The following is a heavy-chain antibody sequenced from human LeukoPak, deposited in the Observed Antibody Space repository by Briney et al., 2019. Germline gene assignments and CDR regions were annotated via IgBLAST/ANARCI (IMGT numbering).Heavy chain of an antibody. V-gene: IGHV4-34*01. CDR1: GGSFSGYY. D-gene: IGHD3-22*01. CDR2: INHSGST. CDR3: ARGRYYDSSGYLPRHYFDY. J-gene: IGHJ4*02. Sequence: SETLSLTRAVYGGSFSGYYWSWIRQPPGKGLEWIGEINHSGSTNYNPSLKSRVTISVDTSKNQFSLKLSSVTAADTAVYYCARGRYYDSSGYLPRHYFDYWGQGTLVTVSS.